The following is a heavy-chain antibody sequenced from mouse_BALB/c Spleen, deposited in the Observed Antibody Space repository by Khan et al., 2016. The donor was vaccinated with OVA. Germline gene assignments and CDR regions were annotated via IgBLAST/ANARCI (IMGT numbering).Heavy chain of an antibody. CDR2: IGYSGST. V-gene: IGHV3-8*02. CDR1: GDSITSGY. D-gene: IGHD2-1*01. J-gene: IGHJ1*01. CDR3: ARWGNPRWYFDV. Sequence: EVQLQESGPSLVKPSPTLSLTCSVTGDSITSGYWNWIRKFPGNKLEFMGYIGYSGSTYYNPSLNSRISITRDTSTNQYYLQLHSVTTEDTATDYCARWGNPRWYFDVWGAGTTVTVSS.